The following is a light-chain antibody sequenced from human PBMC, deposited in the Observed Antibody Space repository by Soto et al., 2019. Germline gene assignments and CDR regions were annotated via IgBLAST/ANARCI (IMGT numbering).Light chain of an antibody. CDR1: QSVSSN. J-gene: IGKJ1*01. CDR3: QQYNNWWT. CDR2: GAS. V-gene: IGKV3-15*01. Sequence: EIVMTQSPATLSVSPGERATLSCRASQSVSSNLAWYQQKPGQAPRLLIYGASTRATGIPARFSGSGSGTEFTLTITSLQSEDFAAYYCQQYNNWWTFGKGTKVDIK.